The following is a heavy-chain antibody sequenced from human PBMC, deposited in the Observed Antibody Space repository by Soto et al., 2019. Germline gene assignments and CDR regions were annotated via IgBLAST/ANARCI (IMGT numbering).Heavy chain of an antibody. V-gene: IGHV3-48*02. CDR3: ARDGVAEIDY. CDR2: IDIFSATI. CDR1: GFTFSDYN. J-gene: IGHJ4*02. Sequence: EVQLVESGGGLVQPGGSLRLSCAASGFTFSDYNMIWFRQAPGKGLQWVSYIDIFSATIYYADSVRGRFTISSDNAKHALYLQMNSLRDEDTAVYYCARDGVAEIDYWGQGTLLTVSS. D-gene: IGHD2-15*01.